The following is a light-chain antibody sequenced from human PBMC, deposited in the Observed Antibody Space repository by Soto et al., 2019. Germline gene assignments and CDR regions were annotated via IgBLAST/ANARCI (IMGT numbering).Light chain of an antibody. CDR2: DAS. Sequence: EIVITQSPATLCVSPGERATLSCRASQSVSTNLDWYQQKTGQAHRLLISDASTRVTGIPERFSGSGSVTDFTLTISRLEPEDFPVYFCQQYGSSPRTFGQGTKVDI. CDR3: QQYGSSPRT. V-gene: IGKV3-20*01. CDR1: QSVSTN. J-gene: IGKJ1*01.